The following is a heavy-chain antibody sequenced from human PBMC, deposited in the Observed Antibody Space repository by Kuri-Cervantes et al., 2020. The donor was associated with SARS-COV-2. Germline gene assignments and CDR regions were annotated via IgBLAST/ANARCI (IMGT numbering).Heavy chain of an antibody. V-gene: IGHV3-23*01. CDR2: ISGSGGST. J-gene: IGHJ3*02. CDR3: AKDRTWQLVLHDAFVI. D-gene: IGHD6-6*01. Sequence: GGSLTLSCAASGVTFSSYAMSWVRQAPGKGLEWVSDISGSGGSTYYADSVKGRFTISRDNSKNTLYLQMNSLRAEDTAVYYCAKDRTWQLVLHDAFVIWGQGTMVTVSS. CDR1: GVTFSSYA.